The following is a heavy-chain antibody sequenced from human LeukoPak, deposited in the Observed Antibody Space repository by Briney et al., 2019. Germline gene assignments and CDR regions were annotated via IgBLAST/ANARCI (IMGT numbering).Heavy chain of an antibody. J-gene: IGHJ4*02. V-gene: IGHV3-30*18. D-gene: IGHD5-12*01. CDR2: ISYDGRNK. Sequence: GGSLRLSCAASGFTFSSYGMHWVRQAPGKELEWVAVISYDGRNKYYTESVKGRFTVSRDNSKNTLYLQMNSLRGDDTAVYYCANPQSRGYDYLDYWGQGTLVTVSS. CDR3: ANPQSRGYDYLDY. CDR1: GFTFSSYG.